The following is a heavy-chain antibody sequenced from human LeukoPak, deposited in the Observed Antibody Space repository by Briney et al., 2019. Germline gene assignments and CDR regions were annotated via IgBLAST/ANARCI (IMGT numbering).Heavy chain of an antibody. CDR2: ISAYNGNT. D-gene: IGHD6-6*01. V-gene: IGHV1-18*01. CDR3: ARVRVAARPLYYGMDV. CDR1: GYTFTSYG. J-gene: IGHJ6*02. Sequence: GASAKVSCKASGYTFTSYGISWVRQAPGQGLEWMGWISAYNGNTNYAQKLQGRVTMTTDTSTSTAYMELRSLRSDDTAVYYCARVRVAARPLYYGMDVWGQGTTVTVSS.